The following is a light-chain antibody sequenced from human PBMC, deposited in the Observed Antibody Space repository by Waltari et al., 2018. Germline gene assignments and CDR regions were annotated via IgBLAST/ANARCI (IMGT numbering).Light chain of an antibody. CDR3: CSYAGSYTPWV. CDR1: SSDVGGYNY. J-gene: IGLJ3*02. Sequence: QSALTQPRSVSGSPGQSVTISCTGTSSDVGGYNYVSWYEQHPGKAPKLIIFDVNKRPPGVPDRFSGSKSGNTASLTISGLQTEDEADYYCCSYAGSYTPWVFGGGTKLTVL. CDR2: DVN. V-gene: IGLV2-11*01.